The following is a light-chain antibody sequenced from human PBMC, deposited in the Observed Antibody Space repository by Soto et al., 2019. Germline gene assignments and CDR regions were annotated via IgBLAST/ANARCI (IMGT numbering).Light chain of an antibody. V-gene: IGKV1-5*01. J-gene: IGKJ2*01. Sequence: DIHRTHSPSTLSASLGDIVTITFRAYQSITRWLAWFQQKPGKAPSLLIYDATNLQPGVPSRFSGSGSGTEFTLTISSLQPDDFATYYCQQYNGYSHSFGQGTKVDI. CDR3: QQYNGYSHS. CDR2: DAT. CDR1: QSITRW.